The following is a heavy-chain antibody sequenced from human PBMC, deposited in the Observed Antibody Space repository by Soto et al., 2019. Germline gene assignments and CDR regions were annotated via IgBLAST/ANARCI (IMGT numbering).Heavy chain of an antibody. CDR1: GFHVLDYA. CDR3: AKYKHTSRYYFFGMDL. D-gene: IGHD2-21*01. V-gene: IGHV3-49*03. CDR2: ISIKAYGLTT. Sequence: SLPLLFTNSGFHVLDYALSWLGQGPGKGVEWVGVISIKAYGLTTDYAGQVNDRCAIIKDHSKHTAELQMNRVKTDETPVYFIAKYKHTSRYYFFGMDLWGHGTTVTVSS. J-gene: IGHJ6*02.